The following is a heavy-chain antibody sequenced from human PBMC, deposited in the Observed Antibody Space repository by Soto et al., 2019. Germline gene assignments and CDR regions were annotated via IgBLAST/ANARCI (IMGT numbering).Heavy chain of an antibody. CDR2: IIPIHGTT. CDR3: ARGWGLVS. CDR1: GGSLTSYP. V-gene: IGHV1-69*01. D-gene: IGHD3-16*01. J-gene: IGHJ4*02. Sequence: QMEQSGAEVRKPGSSVKVSCKPSGGSLTSYPMVWVRQAPGQGFEWMGGIIPIHGTTEYAQKFQGRVTITADESANRATLELTGLTSEDTAVYYCARGWGLVSWGQGTLVTVSS.